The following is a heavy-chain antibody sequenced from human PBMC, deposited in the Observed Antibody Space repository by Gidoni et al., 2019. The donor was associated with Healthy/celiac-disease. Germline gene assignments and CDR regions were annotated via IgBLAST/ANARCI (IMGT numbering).Heavy chain of an antibody. V-gene: IGHV3-33*01. Sequence: DGSNKYYADSVKGRFTISRDNSKNTLYLQMNSLRAEDTAVYYCAREYPFGVAHSGGMDVWGQGTTVTVSS. CDR3: AREYPFGVAHSGGMDV. D-gene: IGHD3-3*01. J-gene: IGHJ6*02. CDR2: DGSNK.